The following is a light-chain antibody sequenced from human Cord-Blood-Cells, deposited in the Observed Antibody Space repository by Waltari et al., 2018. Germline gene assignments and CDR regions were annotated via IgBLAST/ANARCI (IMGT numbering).Light chain of an antibody. CDR2: DAS. CDR1: QSISSW. CDR3: QQYNSYSPT. J-gene: IGKJ1*01. V-gene: IGKV1-5*01. Sequence: DIQMTQSPSTLSASVGDGVTITCRASQSISSWLAWYQQKPEKAPNLLIYDASSLESGVPSRFSGSGSGTEFTLTISSLQPDDFATYYCQQYNSYSPTFGQGTKVEIK.